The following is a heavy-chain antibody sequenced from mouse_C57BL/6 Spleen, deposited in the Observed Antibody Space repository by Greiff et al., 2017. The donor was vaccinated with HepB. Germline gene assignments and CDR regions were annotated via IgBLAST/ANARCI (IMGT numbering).Heavy chain of an antibody. CDR2: IDPSDSYT. CDR1: GYTFTSYW. Sequence: VQLQQSGAELVKPGASVKLSCKASGYTFTSYWMQWVKQRPGQGLEWIGEIDPSDSYTNYNQKFKGKATLTVDTSSSTAYMQLSSLTSEDSAVYYCASVQLGRDYYAMDYWGQGTSVTVSS. D-gene: IGHD4-1*01. CDR3: ASVQLGRDYYAMDY. J-gene: IGHJ4*01. V-gene: IGHV1-50*01.